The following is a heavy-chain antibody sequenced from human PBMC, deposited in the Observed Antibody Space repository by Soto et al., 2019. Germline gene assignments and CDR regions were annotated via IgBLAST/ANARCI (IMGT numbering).Heavy chain of an antibody. CDR2: IYPGDSDT. D-gene: IGHD1-1*01. CDR3: AFGTTGTNYYYGMDV. V-gene: IGHV5-51*01. Sequence: PGKSLKISCKGSGYSFTSYWIGWVRQMPGKGLEWMGIIYPGDSDTRYSPSFQGQVTISADKSISTAYLQWSSLKASDTAMYYCAFGTTGTNYYYGMDVWGQGTTVTVSS. J-gene: IGHJ6*02. CDR1: GYSFTSYW.